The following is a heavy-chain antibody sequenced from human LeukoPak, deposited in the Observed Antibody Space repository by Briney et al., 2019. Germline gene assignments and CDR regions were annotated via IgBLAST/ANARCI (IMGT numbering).Heavy chain of an antibody. J-gene: IGHJ3*02. V-gene: IGHV4-31*03. CDR2: IYYSGST. CDR1: GGSISSGGYY. D-gene: IGHD3-22*01. Sequence: SETLSLTCTVSGGSISSGGYYWSWLRQHPGTGLEWIGYIYYSGSTYYNPSLKSRVTISVDTSKNQFSLKLSSVTAADTAVYYCARGPHYYDSSGPDAFDIWGQGTMVTVSS. CDR3: ARGPHYYDSSGPDAFDI.